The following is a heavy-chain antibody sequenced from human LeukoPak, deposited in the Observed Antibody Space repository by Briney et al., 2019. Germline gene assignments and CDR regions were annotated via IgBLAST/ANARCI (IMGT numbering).Heavy chain of an antibody. V-gene: IGHV3-11*01. J-gene: IGHJ3*02. D-gene: IGHD3-22*01. CDR3: AKDRSADYYDSSGPDAFDI. Sequence: GGSLRLSCAASGFTFSDYYMSWIRQAPGKGLEWVSYISSSGSTIYYADSVKGRFTISRDNAKNSLYLQMNSLRAEDTALYYCAKDRSADYYDSSGPDAFDIWGQGTMVTVSS. CDR2: ISSSGSTI. CDR1: GFTFSDYY.